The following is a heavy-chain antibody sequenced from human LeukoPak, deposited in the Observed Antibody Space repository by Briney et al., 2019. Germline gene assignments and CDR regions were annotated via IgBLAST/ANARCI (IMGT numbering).Heavy chain of an antibody. CDR3: AKYGVVLPPGSHIPHWFDA. J-gene: IGHJ5*02. CDR2: ISSSGSTI. D-gene: IGHD2-2*01. V-gene: IGHV3-48*03. CDR1: GFTFSSYE. Sequence: PGGSLRLSCAASGFTFSSYEMNWVRQAPGKGLEWVSYISSSGSTIYYADSVKGRFTISRDNSKNTLYLQMNSLRGDDTAVYFCAKYGVVLPPGSHIPHWFDAWGQGSLVTVSS.